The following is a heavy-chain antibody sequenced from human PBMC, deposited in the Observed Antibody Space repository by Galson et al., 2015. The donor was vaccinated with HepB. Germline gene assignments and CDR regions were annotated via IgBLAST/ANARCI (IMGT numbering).Heavy chain of an antibody. CDR3: ARTRGAAAGIFDY. D-gene: IGHD6-13*01. CDR2: INSDGTYI. CDR1: GFTFSNCW. Sequence: SLRLSCAASGFTFSNCWMHWVRQAPGKGLVWVSRINSDGTYITYADSVKGRFTISRDNAKNTLYLQMNSPRAEDTALYYCARTRGAAAGIFDYWGQGSLVTVSS. V-gene: IGHV3-74*01. J-gene: IGHJ4*02.